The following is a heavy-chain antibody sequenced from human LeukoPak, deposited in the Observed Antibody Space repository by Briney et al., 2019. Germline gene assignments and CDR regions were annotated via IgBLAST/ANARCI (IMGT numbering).Heavy chain of an antibody. Sequence: GSLRLSCAASGFTVSSKYMSWVRQAPGKGLAWVSVIYIDGGTYYADSVKGRFTISRDNSKNTLLLQMNSLRAEDTAVYYCARGHYSNRLGGQGTLVTVSS. V-gene: IGHV3-66*01. CDR3: ARGHYSNRL. CDR1: GFTVSSKY. D-gene: IGHD2-2*01. CDR2: IYIDGGT. J-gene: IGHJ4*02.